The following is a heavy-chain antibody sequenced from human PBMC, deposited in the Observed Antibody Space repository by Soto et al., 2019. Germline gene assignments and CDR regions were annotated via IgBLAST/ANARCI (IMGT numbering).Heavy chain of an antibody. CDR1: GGSFSGYS. V-gene: IGHV4-34*01. Sequence: PSETLSLTCAVYGGSFSGYSLTWIRQPPGRGLEWIGEINHSITTNYNPSLKSRVTISVDTSKNQFSLKLSSVTAADTAVYYCARRTPGASETYYNSWFDPWGQGTLVTVYS. J-gene: IGHJ5*02. D-gene: IGHD3-10*01. CDR3: ARRTPGASETYYNSWFDP. CDR2: INHSITT.